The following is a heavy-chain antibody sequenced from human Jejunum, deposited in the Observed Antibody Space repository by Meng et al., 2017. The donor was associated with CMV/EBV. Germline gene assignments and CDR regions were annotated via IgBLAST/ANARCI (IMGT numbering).Heavy chain of an antibody. D-gene: IGHD6-19*01. J-gene: IGHJ5*02. CDR3: ARDLAVGRIWFDP. CDR2: IWYHGRDM. Sequence: AASWLIFSGNGVHWVRQAPGKGLEWVADIWYHGRDMYYADSVKGRFTISRDDSKSTVYLQMDSLRVEDTAVYRCARDLAVGRIWFDPWGQGTLVTVSS. V-gene: IGHV3-33*01. CDR1: WLIFSGNG.